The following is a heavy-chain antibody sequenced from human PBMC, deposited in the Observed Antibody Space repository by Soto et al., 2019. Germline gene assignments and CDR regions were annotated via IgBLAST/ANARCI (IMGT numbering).Heavy chain of an antibody. J-gene: IGHJ4*02. CDR1: GFTFSSYA. CDR3: ARVAETVDY. V-gene: IGHV3-30-3*01. Sequence: GGSLRLSCAASGFTFSSYAMHWVRQAPGKGLEWVAVISYDGSNKYYADSVKGRFTISRDNSKNTLYLQMNSLRAEDTAVYYCARVAETVDYWGQGTLVTVSS. CDR2: ISYDGSNK.